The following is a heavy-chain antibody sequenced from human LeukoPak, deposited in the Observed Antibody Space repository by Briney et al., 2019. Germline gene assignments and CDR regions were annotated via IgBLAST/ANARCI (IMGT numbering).Heavy chain of an antibody. CDR2: IIPTFGTA. D-gene: IGHD5-18*01. Sequence: ASVKVSCKASGGTFSSYAISWVRQAPGQGLEWMGGIIPTFGTANYAQKFQGRVTITADKSTSTAYMELSSLRSEDTAVYYCARDRGGYSYGLPLAYWGQGTLVTVSS. J-gene: IGHJ4*02. CDR1: GGTFSSYA. V-gene: IGHV1-69*06. CDR3: ARDRGGYSYGLPLAY.